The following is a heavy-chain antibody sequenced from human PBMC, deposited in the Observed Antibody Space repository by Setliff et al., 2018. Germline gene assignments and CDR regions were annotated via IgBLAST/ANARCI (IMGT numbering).Heavy chain of an antibody. CDR2: IYYSGST. Sequence: NPSETLSLTCTVSDDSISSRRYYWGWFRQPAGKELEWIGYIYYSGSTKYNPSLKSRVTISVDTSKNQFSLKLSSVTAADTAVYYCVRMSGFLYMDVWGKGTTVTVSS. CDR3: VRMSGFLYMDV. V-gene: IGHV4-61*05. D-gene: IGHD3-3*01. J-gene: IGHJ6*03. CDR1: DDSISSRRYY.